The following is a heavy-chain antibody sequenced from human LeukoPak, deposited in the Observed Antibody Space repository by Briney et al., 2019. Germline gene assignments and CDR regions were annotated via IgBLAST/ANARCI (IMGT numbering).Heavy chain of an antibody. J-gene: IGHJ6*03. V-gene: IGHV4-61*02. CDR3: ARDSTGKNYYYMDV. Sequence: PSETLSLTCTVSGGSISSGSYYWSWIRQPAGKGLEWIGRIYTSGSTNYNPSLKSRVTISVDTSKNQFSLKLSSVTAADTAVYYCARDSTGKNYYYMDVWGKGTTVTVSS. CDR2: IYTSGST. D-gene: IGHD3-9*01. CDR1: GGSISSGSYY.